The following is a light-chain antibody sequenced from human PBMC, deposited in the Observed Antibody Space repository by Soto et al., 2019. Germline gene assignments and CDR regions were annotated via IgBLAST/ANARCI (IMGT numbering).Light chain of an antibody. CDR2: GAS. CDR3: QQCGSSGIT. CDR1: QSVSSNY. V-gene: IGKV3-20*01. J-gene: IGKJ1*01. Sequence: EIVLTQSPGTLSLSPGERATLSCRASQSVSSNYLAWYQQKPGQAPRLLIYGASSRATGIPDRFSGSGSGTDFTLTIRRLEPEDFAGFFSQQCGSSGITFGHGTTVEI.